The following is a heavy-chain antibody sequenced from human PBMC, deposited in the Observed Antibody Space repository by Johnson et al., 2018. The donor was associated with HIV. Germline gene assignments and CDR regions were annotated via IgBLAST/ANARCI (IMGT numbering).Heavy chain of an antibody. J-gene: IGHJ3*02. V-gene: IGHV3-66*03. Sequence: VQLVESGGGLIQPGGSVRLSCVASGFIVTNYYMSWVRQAPGKGLEWVSVIYGNERTFYADSVRGRFTISRDNSKNTLYLQMNSLRREDTAVYYCARGVRNSYGYLLGTFDIWGQGTMVTVSS. CDR3: ARGVRNSYGYLLGTFDI. CDR1: GFIVTNYY. D-gene: IGHD5-18*01. CDR2: IYGNERT.